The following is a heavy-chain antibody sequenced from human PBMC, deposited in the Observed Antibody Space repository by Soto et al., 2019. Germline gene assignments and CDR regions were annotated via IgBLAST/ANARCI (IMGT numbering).Heavy chain of an antibody. Sequence: ASVKVSCKASGYTFTSYYMHWVRQAPGQGLEWMGIINPSGGSTSYAQKFQGRVTMTRDTSTSTVYMELSSLRSEDTAVYYCARDKNEADDYSNYDYYYYYMDVWGKGTTVTVSS. CDR2: INPSGGST. V-gene: IGHV1-46*03. CDR1: GYTFTSYY. CDR3: ARDKNEADDYSNYDYYYYYMDV. D-gene: IGHD4-4*01. J-gene: IGHJ6*03.